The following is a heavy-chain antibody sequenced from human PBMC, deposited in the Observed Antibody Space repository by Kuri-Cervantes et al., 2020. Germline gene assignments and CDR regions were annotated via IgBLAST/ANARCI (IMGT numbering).Heavy chain of an antibody. V-gene: IGHV1-8*02. CDR2: IIPTFGTA. Sequence: ASVKVSCKASGYTFTSYGISWVRQAPGQGLEWMGGIIPTFGTANYAQKFQGRVTMTRNTSISTAYMELSSLRSEDTAVYYCARGLEATNDDYWGQGTLVTVSS. J-gene: IGHJ4*02. CDR1: GYTFTSYG. D-gene: IGHD1-1*01. CDR3: ARGLEATNDDY.